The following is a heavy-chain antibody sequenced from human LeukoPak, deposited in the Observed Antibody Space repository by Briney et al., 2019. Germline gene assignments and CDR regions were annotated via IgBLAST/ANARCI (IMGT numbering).Heavy chain of an antibody. D-gene: IGHD2-8*02. CDR1: GFTVSSNY. Sequence: GGSLRLSCAASGFTVSSNYMSWDRQAPGKGLEWVSVIYSGGSTYYADSVKGRFTMSRDNSKNTLYLQLNSLRAEDTAVYYCAKSPLRYCTVSTCYPLDYWGQGTLVTVSS. CDR3: AKSPLRYCTVSTCYPLDY. J-gene: IGHJ4*02. CDR2: IYSGGST. V-gene: IGHV3-53*01.